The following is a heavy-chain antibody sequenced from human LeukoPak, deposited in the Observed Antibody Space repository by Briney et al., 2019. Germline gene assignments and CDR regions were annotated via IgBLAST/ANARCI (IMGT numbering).Heavy chain of an antibody. J-gene: IGHJ4*02. D-gene: IGHD3-22*01. CDR2: ISGSGDTT. V-gene: IGHV3-23*01. CDR1: GFIFSNYA. CDR3: AKDGVHYYDSSGYFDY. Sequence: GGSLRVSCAASGFIFSNYAMTWVRQAPGKGLEWVSTISGSGDTTYYADSVKGRFTISRDNSKNTLFLQMNSLRAEDTAVYYCAKDGVHYYDSSGYFDYWGQGTLVTVS.